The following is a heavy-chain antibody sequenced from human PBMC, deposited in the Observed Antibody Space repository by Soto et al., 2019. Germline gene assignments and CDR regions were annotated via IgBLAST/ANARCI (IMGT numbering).Heavy chain of an antibody. V-gene: IGHV3-74*01. Sequence: PGGSLRLSCAASGFSFTHYRIHWVRQVPGKGLEWVCRVNADGSSTNYAGFAKGRFTISRDNSKNTAYLEMNNLRVDDTALYYCAKAGDWNYVFDCWGQGTSV. CDR2: VNADGSST. D-gene: IGHD1-7*01. CDR3: AKAGDWNYVFDC. CDR1: GFSFTHYR. J-gene: IGHJ4*02.